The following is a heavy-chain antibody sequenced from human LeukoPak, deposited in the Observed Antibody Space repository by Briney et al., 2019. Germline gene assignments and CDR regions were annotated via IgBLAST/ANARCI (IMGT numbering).Heavy chain of an antibody. Sequence: AASVKVSCTASGGTFSSYAISWVRQAPGQGLEWMGGITPIFGTANYAQKFQGRVTITADESTSTAYMELSSLRSEDTAVYYCARGDSSGSFFDYWGQGTLVTVSS. J-gene: IGHJ4*02. CDR3: ARGDSSGSFFDY. CDR1: GGTFSSYA. D-gene: IGHD3-22*01. V-gene: IGHV1-69*13. CDR2: ITPIFGTA.